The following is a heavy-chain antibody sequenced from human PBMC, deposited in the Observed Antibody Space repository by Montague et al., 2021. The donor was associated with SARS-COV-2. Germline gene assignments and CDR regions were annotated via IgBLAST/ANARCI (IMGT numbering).Heavy chain of an antibody. V-gene: IGHV4-39*01. D-gene: IGHD6-19*01. Sequence: YNPSLKSRVTISVDTSKKQFSLKLSSVTAADTAVYYCARQEDSSGWFKPDAFDIWGQVTMATVSS. CDR3: ARQEDSSGWFKPDAFDI. J-gene: IGHJ3*02.